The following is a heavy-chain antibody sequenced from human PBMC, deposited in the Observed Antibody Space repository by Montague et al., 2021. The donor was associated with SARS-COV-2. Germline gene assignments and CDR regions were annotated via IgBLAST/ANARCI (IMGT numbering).Heavy chain of an antibody. CDR3: ASQSGSYYNYFDL. CDR1: GGSISSANYY. CDR2: IYYSGSS. D-gene: IGHD1-26*01. V-gene: IGHV4-31*03. J-gene: IGHJ4*02. Sequence: TLSLTCSVSGGSISSANYYWSWIRQPPGKGLEFIGYIYYSGSSFHNPSLKSRLTISVDTSKNRFSLRLSSVTAADTAIYFCASQSGSYYNYFDLWGQGTLVTVSS.